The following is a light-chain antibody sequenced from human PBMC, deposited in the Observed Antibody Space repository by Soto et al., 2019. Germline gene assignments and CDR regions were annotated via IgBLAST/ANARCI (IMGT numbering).Light chain of an antibody. J-gene: IGKJ1*01. V-gene: IGKV3D-15*01. Sequence: EILLTQSPATLSLSPGDSATLSCRASQRVSRNVAWYQQKPGQAPRLLIAAASTGAAGVPARFNAAGSGTVFTLTISCLQSEDFAIYYCQHYNTWTRTFGQGTKLEI. CDR3: QHYNTWTRT. CDR1: QRVSRN. CDR2: AAS.